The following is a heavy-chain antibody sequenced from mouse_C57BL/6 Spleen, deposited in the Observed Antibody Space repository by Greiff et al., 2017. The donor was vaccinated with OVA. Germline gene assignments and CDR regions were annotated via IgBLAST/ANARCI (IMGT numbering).Heavy chain of an antibody. V-gene: IGHV1-9*01. CDR3: ARYCSCSRGAY. J-gene: IGHJ3*01. Sequence: VQLQQSGAELMKPGASVKLSCKATGYTFTGYWIEWVKQRPGHGLEWIGEIFPGSGSTNYNEKFKGKATLTADTSSNTAYMQLSSLTTEDSSSYYWARYCSCSRGAYWGQGTLVTVSA. D-gene: IGHD1-1*01. CDR1: GYTFTGYW. CDR2: IFPGSGST.